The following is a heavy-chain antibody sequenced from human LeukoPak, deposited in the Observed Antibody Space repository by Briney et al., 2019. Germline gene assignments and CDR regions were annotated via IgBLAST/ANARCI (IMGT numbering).Heavy chain of an antibody. CDR3: ARSGSGYCSGGSCYSWAVDY. Sequence: ASVKVSCKASGYTFTSYGISWVRQAPGQGLEWMGWISAYNGNTNYAQKLQGRVTMTTDTSTSTAYMELRSLRSDDTAVYYCARSGSGYCSGGSCYSWAVDYWGQGTLVTVSS. V-gene: IGHV1-18*01. CDR1: GYTFTSYG. D-gene: IGHD2-15*01. CDR2: ISAYNGNT. J-gene: IGHJ4*02.